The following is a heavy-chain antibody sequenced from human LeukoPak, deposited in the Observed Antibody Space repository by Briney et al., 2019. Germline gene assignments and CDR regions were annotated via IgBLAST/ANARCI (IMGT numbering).Heavy chain of an antibody. V-gene: IGHV1-2*02. CDR1: GYTFTGYY. D-gene: IGHD5-24*01. CDR2: INPNSGGT. Sequence: EASVKVSCKASGYTFTGYYMHWVRQAPGQGLEWMGWINPNSGGTNYAQKFQGRVTITTDESTSTAYMELSSLRSEDTAVYYCAREDTDGYKSHYFDYWGQGTLVTVSS. J-gene: IGHJ4*02. CDR3: AREDTDGYKSHYFDY.